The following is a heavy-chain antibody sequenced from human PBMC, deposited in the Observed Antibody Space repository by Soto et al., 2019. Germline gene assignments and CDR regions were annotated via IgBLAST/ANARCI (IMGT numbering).Heavy chain of an antibody. Sequence: ASVKVSCKASGYTFTSYGISWVRQAPGQGLEWMGWISAYNGNTNYAQKLQGRVTMTTDTSTSTAYTELRSLRSDDTAVYYCARDASGSYSFDPWGQGTLVTVSS. D-gene: IGHD1-26*01. J-gene: IGHJ5*02. CDR3: ARDASGSYSFDP. CDR2: ISAYNGNT. V-gene: IGHV1-18*01. CDR1: GYTFTSYG.